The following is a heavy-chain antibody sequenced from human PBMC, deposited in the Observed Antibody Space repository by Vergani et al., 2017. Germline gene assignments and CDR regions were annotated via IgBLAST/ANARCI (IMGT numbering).Heavy chain of an antibody. CDR2: ISGSGGST. J-gene: IGHJ6*02. V-gene: IGHV3-23*01. D-gene: IGHD5-12*01. CDR3: AKANPRNSGYDYLYYYHAMDV. CDR1: GFTFNHYA. Sequence: EVQLLESGGDLVQPGGSLRLSCAASGFTFNHYAMNWVRQAPGKGLEWVSGISGSGGSTYYAGSVKGRFTISRDSSKNTLYLQMNSLSAGDTAVYYCAKANPRNSGYDYLYYYHAMDVWCQGTTDTVSS.